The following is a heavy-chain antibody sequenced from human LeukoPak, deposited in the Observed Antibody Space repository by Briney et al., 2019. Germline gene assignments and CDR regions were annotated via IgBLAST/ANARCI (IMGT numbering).Heavy chain of an antibody. V-gene: IGHV3-73*01. J-gene: IGHJ4*02. Sequence: PGGSLRVSCAASGFTFDDSAVHWVRQACGKGLEWVGRIRSRANRYAAAYAASVKGRFTLSRDDSKNTAYLQMNSLTTEDTAVYYCTREQVVGDFDYWGQGTLVTVSS. CDR1: GFTFDDSA. CDR2: IRSRANRYAA. D-gene: IGHD6-6*01. CDR3: TREQVVGDFDY.